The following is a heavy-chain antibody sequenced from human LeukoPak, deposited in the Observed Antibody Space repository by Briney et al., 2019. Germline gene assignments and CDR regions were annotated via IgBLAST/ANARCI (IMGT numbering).Heavy chain of an antibody. CDR1: GYTFTGYY. CDR2: INPNSSGT. D-gene: IGHD3-22*01. Sequence: ASVKVSCKASGYTFTGYYMHWVRQAPGQGLEWMGWINPNSSGTNYAQKFQGRVTMTRDTSISTAYMELSRLRSDDTAVYYCARPRYYYDSSGYCDYWGQGTLVTVSS. J-gene: IGHJ4*02. V-gene: IGHV1-2*02. CDR3: ARPRYYYDSSGYCDY.